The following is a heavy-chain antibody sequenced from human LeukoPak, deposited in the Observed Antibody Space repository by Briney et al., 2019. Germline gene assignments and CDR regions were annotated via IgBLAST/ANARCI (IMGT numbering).Heavy chain of an antibody. D-gene: IGHD6-13*01. CDR2: ISYDGSKK. V-gene: IGHV3-30*04. Sequence: GGSLRLSCGDSGFILRGHTMHWVRQAPGKGLEWVAVISYDGSKKFYADSVKGRFTISRDISKSTLYLHMNSLRAEDTASYYCAREGGNSSSWGYFDYWGQGTLVTVSS. CDR1: GFILRGHT. CDR3: AREGGNSSSWGYFDY. J-gene: IGHJ4*02.